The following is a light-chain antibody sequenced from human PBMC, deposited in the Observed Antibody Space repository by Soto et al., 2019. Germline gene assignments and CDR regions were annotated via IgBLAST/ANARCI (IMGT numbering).Light chain of an antibody. CDR3: CSYTSLSSVV. Sequence: QSALTQPASVSGSPGQSITISWTGTSSDVGGYNHVSWYQHPPGRAPKLILFGVSDRPSGVSHRFSGSKSGNTASLTISGLQAEDEADYYCCSYTSLSSVVFGGGTKVTVL. CDR1: SSDVGGYNH. CDR2: GVS. V-gene: IGLV2-14*01. J-gene: IGLJ2*01.